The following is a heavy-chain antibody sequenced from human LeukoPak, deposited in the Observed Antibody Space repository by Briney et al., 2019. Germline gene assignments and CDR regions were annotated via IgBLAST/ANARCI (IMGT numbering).Heavy chain of an antibody. CDR1: GGSINSGDYY. V-gene: IGHV4-61*02. Sequence: SETLSLTCTVSGGSINSGDYYWSWIRQPAGKPLEWIGRIYTSGITIYKSSLESRVTISIDTSKNRFSLKLNSVTAADTAAYYCARGYSSSSSSLYYYYMDVWGRGATVTVSS. CDR3: ARGYSSSSSSLYYYYMDV. J-gene: IGHJ6*03. D-gene: IGHD6-6*01. CDR2: IYTSGIT.